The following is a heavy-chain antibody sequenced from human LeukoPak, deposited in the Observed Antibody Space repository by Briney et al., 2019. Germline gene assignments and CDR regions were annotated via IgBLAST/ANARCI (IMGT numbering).Heavy chain of an antibody. D-gene: IGHD5-18*01. CDR1: AGSISSYY. CDR3: AKDRSPRGYSYGYFDY. Sequence: LETLSLTCRVSAGSISSYYWSWLRQPPGKGPEWIGYINNSGSTNYNPSVKSRVTISVDTSKKQFSLRLSSVTTADAAVYYCAKDRSPRGYSYGYFDYWGQGILVTVSS. J-gene: IGHJ4*02. CDR2: INNSGST. V-gene: IGHV4-59*01.